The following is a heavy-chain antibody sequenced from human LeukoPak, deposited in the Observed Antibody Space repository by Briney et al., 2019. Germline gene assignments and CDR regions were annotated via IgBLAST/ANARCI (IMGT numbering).Heavy chain of an antibody. V-gene: IGHV3-23*01. CDR1: GFTFSRSA. D-gene: IGHD6-13*01. J-gene: IGHJ4*02. Sequence: GGSLRLSCAASGFTFSRSAMTWVRQTPGKGLDWVSSISSSGNTYYADSVKGRFTISRDNSKNMLYLQMNSLRAEDTAVYYCVKGRISEDGLDFWGQGTLVTVPS. CDR2: ISSSGNT. CDR3: VKGRISEDGLDF.